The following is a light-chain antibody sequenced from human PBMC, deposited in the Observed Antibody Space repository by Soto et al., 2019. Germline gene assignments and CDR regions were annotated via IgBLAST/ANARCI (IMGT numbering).Light chain of an antibody. J-gene: IGKJ5*01. CDR1: HSVTSTY. Sequence: IVLSQSPGTLSLSPGERATLSCMASHSVTSTYLAWYQQKPGQAPRLLIYGASSRAIGIPDRFSGSVSGSDFILTINRLEPEDFAVYYCQQYGSSHTFGQGTRLEIK. CDR3: QQYGSSHT. CDR2: GAS. V-gene: IGKV3-20*01.